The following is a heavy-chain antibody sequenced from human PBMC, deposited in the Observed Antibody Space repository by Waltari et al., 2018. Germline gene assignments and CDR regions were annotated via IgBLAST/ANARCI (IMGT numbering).Heavy chain of an antibody. D-gene: IGHD6-13*01. CDR2: SKREGRKT. J-gene: IGHJ5*02. CDR3: AGGPQSGASSAWYGWFDP. Sequence: EVQLVESGGNLVQPGGSLRLSCAASGFTFTSHWMHWVRQAPGKGLVGVSGSKREGRKTRYEDAVKGRFTISRDNAKNTLYLEMNSLRAEDTAVYFCAGGPQSGASSAWYGWFDPWGQGTLVTVSS. V-gene: IGHV3-74*01. CDR1: GFTFTSHW.